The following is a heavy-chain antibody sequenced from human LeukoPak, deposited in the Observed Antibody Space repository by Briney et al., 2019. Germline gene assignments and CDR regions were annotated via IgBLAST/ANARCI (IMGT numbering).Heavy chain of an antibody. CDR3: ARASYSYDINGWVPFDY. CDR2: IHYSGYT. Sequence: PSETLSLTCTVSGYSISSDYYWGWIRPPPGKGLEWIGSIHYSGYTYYNPSLKSRVTKSVDMSKNQFSLKLSSVTAADTAVYYCARASYSYDINGWVPFDYWGQGTLVTVSS. J-gene: IGHJ4*02. D-gene: IGHD3-22*01. CDR1: GYSISSDYY. V-gene: IGHV4-38-2*02.